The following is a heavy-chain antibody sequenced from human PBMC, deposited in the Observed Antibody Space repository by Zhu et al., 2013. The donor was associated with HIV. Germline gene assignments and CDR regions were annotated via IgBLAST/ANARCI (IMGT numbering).Heavy chain of an antibody. D-gene: IGHD3-9*01. CDR1: GGSIRTSKKY. J-gene: IGHJ6*04. CDR3: ARHYDVLTGHFYYFYYMDV. V-gene: IGHV4-39*01. Sequence: QVQLQESGPGLVKPSETLFLTCSVSGGSIRTSKKYWGWIRQSPGEGLEWIGSIYYSGTTYYNPSLKSRAAISVDTSRNQFSLNLRSVTAADTGLYFCARHYDVLTGHFYYFYYMDVWGIGTTVAVSS. CDR2: IYYSGTT.